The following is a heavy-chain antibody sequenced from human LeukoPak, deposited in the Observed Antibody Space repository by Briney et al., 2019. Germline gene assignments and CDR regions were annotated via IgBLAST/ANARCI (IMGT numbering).Heavy chain of an antibody. J-gene: IGHJ6*02. V-gene: IGHV3-33*01. CDR1: GFTFSSYG. D-gene: IGHD3-3*01. CDR2: IWYDGSNK. Sequence: GRSLRHSCAASGFTFSSYGMHWVRQAPGKGLEGVAVIWYDGSNKYYADSVKGRFTISRDNSKNTLYLQMNSLRAEDTAVYYCARDSLEYYDFWSGYTKSYYYYGMDVWGQGTTVTVSS. CDR3: ARDSLEYYDFWSGYTKSYYYYGMDV.